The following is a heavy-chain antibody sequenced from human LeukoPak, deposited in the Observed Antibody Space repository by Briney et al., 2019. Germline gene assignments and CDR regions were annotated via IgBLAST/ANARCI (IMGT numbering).Heavy chain of an antibody. CDR2: INAYNGNT. Sequence: ASVKVSCKASGYTFTSYGFSWVRQAPGQGLEWMGWINAYNGNTNYAQKLQGRVTMTTDTSTSTAYMELRSPRFDDTAVYYCARRQGTTLSFDYWGQGTLVTVSS. CDR1: GYTFTSYG. J-gene: IGHJ4*02. CDR3: ARRQGTTLSFDY. V-gene: IGHV1-18*01. D-gene: IGHD1-1*01.